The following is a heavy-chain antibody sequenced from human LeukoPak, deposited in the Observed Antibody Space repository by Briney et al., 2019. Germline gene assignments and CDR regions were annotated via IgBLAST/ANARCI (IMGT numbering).Heavy chain of an antibody. Sequence: PGGSLRLSCTVPGFTFSSAWLNWVRQVPGKGLEWVGRIKSGGTTDYAAPVRGRFSILRDDSKNTLYLQMNSLKTEDTGVYYCTTAGDGNGVQWGQGTLVTVSS. CDR1: GFTFSSAW. D-gene: IGHD4-23*01. CDR2: IKSGGTT. V-gene: IGHV3-15*07. CDR3: TTAGDGNGVQ. J-gene: IGHJ4*02.